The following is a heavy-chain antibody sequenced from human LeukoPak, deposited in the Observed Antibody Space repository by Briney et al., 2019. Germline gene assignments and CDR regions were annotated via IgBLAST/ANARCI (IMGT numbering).Heavy chain of an antibody. CDR2: TSSSKRDI. J-gene: IGHJ6*03. D-gene: IGHD2-15*01. Sequence: GVTVTLSCAAYSFTIYSISMMGLPQAPGLALVGGISTSSSKRDISYKVPVRGRFTIYRDNAKNSLYLQMNSLRVEDTAVYYCARGYCSGGGCYSYYYYYYVDAWGRGTTVTVSS. CDR3: ARGYCSGGGCYSYYYYYYVDA. CDR1: SFTIYSIS. V-gene: IGHV3-21*01.